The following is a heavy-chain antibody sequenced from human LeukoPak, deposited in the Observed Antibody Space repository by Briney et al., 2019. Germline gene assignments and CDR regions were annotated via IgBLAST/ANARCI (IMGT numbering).Heavy chain of an antibody. Sequence: PGRSLRLSCAASGFTVSSNYMSWVRQAPGKGLEWVSVIYSGGSTYYADSVKGRFTISRDNSKNTLYLQMNSLRAEDTAVYYCARNEYYSGSSEWGQGTLVTVSS. D-gene: IGHD1-26*01. CDR3: ARNEYYSGSSE. J-gene: IGHJ4*02. CDR1: GFTVSSNY. CDR2: IYSGGST. V-gene: IGHV3-53*01.